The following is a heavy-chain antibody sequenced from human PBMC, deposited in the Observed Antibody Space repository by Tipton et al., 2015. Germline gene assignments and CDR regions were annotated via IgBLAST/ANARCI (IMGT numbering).Heavy chain of an antibody. J-gene: IGHJ4*02. D-gene: IGHD3-10*01. CDR1: RFTFNSYA. V-gene: IGHV3-23*01. Sequence: SLRLSCAASRFTFNSYAMSWVRQAPGKGLEWVSGISGSSGITYYADSVKGRFTISRDNSKNTLYLRMNSLRAEDTAIYYCARAWFTRGPYYFDYWGQGTLVTVSS. CDR2: ISGSSGIT. CDR3: ARAWFTRGPYYFDY.